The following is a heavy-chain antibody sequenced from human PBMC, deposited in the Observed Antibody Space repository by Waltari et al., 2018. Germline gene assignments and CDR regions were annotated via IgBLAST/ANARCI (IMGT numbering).Heavy chain of an antibody. V-gene: IGHV1-69-2*01. CDR2: VDPEDGET. CDR3: ATALGDSSSASRPFDF. J-gene: IGHJ3*01. Sequence: EVQLLQSGAELKEPGPTVSISCKVSGYTFRVSYIHWVQQAPGKGLRWMGLVDPEDGETIYADNFQGRVTISADTSTDTAFMELSSLRSEDTAVFYCATALGDSSSASRPFDFWGQGTMITVSS. CDR1: GYTFRVSY. D-gene: IGHD6-19*01.